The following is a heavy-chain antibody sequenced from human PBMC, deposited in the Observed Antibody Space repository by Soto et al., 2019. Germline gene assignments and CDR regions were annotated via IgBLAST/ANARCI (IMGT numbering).Heavy chain of an antibody. J-gene: IGHJ3*02. Sequence: QVPLVQSGAEVKKPGASVKVSCKASGYTFTSYDINWVRQATGQELEWMGWMNPNSGNTGYAQKFQGRVTMTRNTSIRTAYMELSRLSSEGTAVYYCAAEWDYDAVDIWGRGRMFTVSS. V-gene: IGHV1-8*01. CDR3: AAEWDYDAVDI. D-gene: IGHD1-26*01. CDR1: GYTFTSYD. CDR2: MNPNSGNT.